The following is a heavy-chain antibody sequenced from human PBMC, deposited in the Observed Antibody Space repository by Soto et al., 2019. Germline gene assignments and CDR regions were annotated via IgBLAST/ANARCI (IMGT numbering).Heavy chain of an antibody. J-gene: IGHJ4*02. V-gene: IGHV6-1*01. Sequence: SQPLSLTCAISGDSVSSNSAAWNWIRQSPSRGLECLGRTYYRSKWYNDYAVSVKSRITINPDTSKNQFSLQLNSVTPEDTAVYYCARAQGYSSSSANFDYWGQGTLVTVSS. CDR1: GDSVSSNSAA. CDR3: ARAQGYSSSSANFDY. CDR2: TYYRSKWYN. D-gene: IGHD6-6*01.